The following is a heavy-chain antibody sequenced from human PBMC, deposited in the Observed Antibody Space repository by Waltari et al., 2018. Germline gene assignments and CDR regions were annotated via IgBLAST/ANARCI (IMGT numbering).Heavy chain of an antibody. Sequence: QVQLVQSGAEVKEQGSSVKVSCRASGGTFSSYGITWVRQAPGQGLEWMGGINPILGIANYAQKFQARVTITADKSTSTAYMELSSLRSEDTAVYYCESGADFGGGLNVWGQGQWSPSLQ. CDR1: GGTFSSYG. V-gene: IGHV1-69*10. J-gene: IGHJ3*01. D-gene: IGHD4-17*01. CDR2: INPILGIA. CDR3: ESGADFGGGLNV.